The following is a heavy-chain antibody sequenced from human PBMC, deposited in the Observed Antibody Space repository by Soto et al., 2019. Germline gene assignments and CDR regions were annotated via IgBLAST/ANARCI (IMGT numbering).Heavy chain of an antibody. CDR1: GFTFSSYD. Sequence: EVQLVESGGGLVQPGGSLRLSCAASGFTFSSYDMHWVRHVTGKGLEWVSTIGTVGDTYYAGSVKGRFTISREDAKNSVYLQMISLRAGDKAGYYCARGYSSGWYVVCYWGQGTQVTFSS. CDR2: IGTVGDT. CDR3: ARGYSSGWYVVCY. D-gene: IGHD6-19*01. V-gene: IGHV3-13*04. J-gene: IGHJ4*02.